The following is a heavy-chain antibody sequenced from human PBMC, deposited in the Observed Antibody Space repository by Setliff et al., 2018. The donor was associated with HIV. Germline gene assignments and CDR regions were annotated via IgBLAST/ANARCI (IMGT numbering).Heavy chain of an antibody. Sequence: PGGSLRLSCAASGFTFSNYEMSWVRQAPGKGPEWVSYITGSGDTIYYADSVKGRFTMSRDNSKNTLYLQMNSLRAEDTAVYYCARGSYGSVLLWGQGTLVTVSS. CDR3: ARGSYGSVLL. D-gene: IGHD6-19*01. J-gene: IGHJ4*02. CDR1: GFTFSNYE. CDR2: ITGSGDTI. V-gene: IGHV3-48*03.